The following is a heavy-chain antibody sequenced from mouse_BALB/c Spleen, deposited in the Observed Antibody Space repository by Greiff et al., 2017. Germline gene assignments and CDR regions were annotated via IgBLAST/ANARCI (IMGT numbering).Heavy chain of an antibody. Sequence: VQLQESGAELMQPGASVKISCTATGYTFSSYWIEWVQQRPGHGLEWIGAILPGSGSTNYNEKFKGKATFTADTSSNTVYMQLSSLTSEDSAVYYCARTVLTTVVERDYWGQGTTLTVSS. CDR1: GYTFSSYW. CDR3: ARTVLTTVVERDY. CDR2: ILPGSGST. D-gene: IGHD1-1*01. J-gene: IGHJ2*01. V-gene: IGHV1-9*01.